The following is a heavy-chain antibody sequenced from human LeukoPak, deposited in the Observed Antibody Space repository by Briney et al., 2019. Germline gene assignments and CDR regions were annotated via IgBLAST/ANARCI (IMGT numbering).Heavy chain of an antibody. CDR2: INGAGTST. J-gene: IGHJ4*02. Sequence: PGGSLRLSCAAPGFTFSSDWMHWVRQAPGKGLVWVSRINGAGTSTSYADSVKGRFTISRDNAKNTLYLQMNSLRAEDTAVYYCARATPGWWELQRWGQGTLVTVSS. D-gene: IGHD1-26*01. CDR3: ARATPGWWELQR. CDR1: GFTFSSDW. V-gene: IGHV3-74*01.